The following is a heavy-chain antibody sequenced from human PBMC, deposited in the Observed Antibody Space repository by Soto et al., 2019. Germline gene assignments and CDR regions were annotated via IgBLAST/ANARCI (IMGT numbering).Heavy chain of an antibody. J-gene: IGHJ6*02. Sequence: PSETLSLTCAVYGGSFSGYYWSWIRQPPGKGLEWIGEINHSGSTNYNPSLKSRVTISVDTSKNQFSLKLSSVTAADTAVYYCARGPERRFLEWLLPYYYYGMDVWGQGTTVTVSS. D-gene: IGHD3-3*01. V-gene: IGHV4-34*01. CDR3: ARGPERRFLEWLLPYYYYGMDV. CDR2: INHSGST. CDR1: GGSFSGYY.